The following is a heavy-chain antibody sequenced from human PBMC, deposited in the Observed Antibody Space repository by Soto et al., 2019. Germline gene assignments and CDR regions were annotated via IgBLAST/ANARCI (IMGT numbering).Heavy chain of an antibody. Sequence: KPSETLSLTCTVSGDSISSSSYYWGWIRQPPGKGLEWIGDIYYSGTTHYNPSLKSRVTISIDTSKNQFSLHLRSVTAADTAVYYCARISSGYYKGYYYGMDVWSQGTTVTVSS. CDR1: GDSISSSSYY. CDR2: IYYSGTT. D-gene: IGHD3-22*01. J-gene: IGHJ6*02. CDR3: ARISSGYYKGYYYGMDV. V-gene: IGHV4-39*01.